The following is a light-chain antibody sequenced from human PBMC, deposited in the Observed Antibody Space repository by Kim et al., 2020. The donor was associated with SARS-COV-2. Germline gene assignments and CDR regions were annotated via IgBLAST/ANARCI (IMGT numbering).Light chain of an antibody. J-gene: IGKJ5*01. CDR1: QDISNW. Sequence: DIQMTQSPPSVSASVGDRVTITCRASQDISNWLAWYQHKPGKAPKVLIYTASTLESGFPSRFSSGGSGTDFTLTINILQPEDFATYYRQQINRLPITFGKGTRLEIK. V-gene: IGKV1-12*01. CDR3: QQINRLPIT. CDR2: TAS.